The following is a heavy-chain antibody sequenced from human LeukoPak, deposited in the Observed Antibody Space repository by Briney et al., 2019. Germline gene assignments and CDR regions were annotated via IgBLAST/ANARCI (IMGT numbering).Heavy chain of an antibody. CDR1: GGSISSGGYY. D-gene: IGHD2-15*01. CDR2: IYYSGST. V-gene: IGHV4-31*03. CDR3: ARADCSGGSCYSFDY. Sequence: PSQTLSLTCTVSGGSISSGGYYWSWIRQHPGKGLEWIGYIYYSGSTYYNPSLKSRVTISVDTSKNQFSLKLSSVTAADTAVYYCARADCSGGSCYSFDYWGQGTLVTVSS. J-gene: IGHJ4*02.